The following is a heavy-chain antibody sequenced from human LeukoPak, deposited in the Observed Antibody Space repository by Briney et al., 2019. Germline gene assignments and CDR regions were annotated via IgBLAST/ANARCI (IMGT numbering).Heavy chain of an antibody. J-gene: IGHJ3*02. D-gene: IGHD3-3*01. CDR3: ARGTSYDFWSAHDAFDI. CDR2: IYYSGST. V-gene: IGHV4-39*01. CDR1: GGSISSSSYY. Sequence: SETLSLTCTVSGGSISSSSYYWGWIRQPPGKGLEWIGSIYYSGSTYYNPSLKSRVTISVDTSKNQFSLKLSSVTAADTAVYYCARGTSYDFWSAHDAFDIWGQGTMVTVSS.